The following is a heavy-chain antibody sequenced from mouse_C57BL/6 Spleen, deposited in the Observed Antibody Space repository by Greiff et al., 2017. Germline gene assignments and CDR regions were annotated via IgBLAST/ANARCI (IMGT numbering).Heavy chain of an antibody. J-gene: IGHJ2*01. V-gene: IGHV3-6*01. CDR2: ISYDGSN. CDR1: GYSITSGYY. D-gene: IGHD2-12*01. CDR3: ASGLYYTYFDY. Sequence: EVQRVESGPGLVKPSQSLSLTCSVTGYSITSGYYWNWIRQFPGNKLEWMGYISYDGSNNYNPSLKNRISITRDTSKNQFFLKLNSVTTEDTATYYCASGLYYTYFDYWGQGTTLTVSS.